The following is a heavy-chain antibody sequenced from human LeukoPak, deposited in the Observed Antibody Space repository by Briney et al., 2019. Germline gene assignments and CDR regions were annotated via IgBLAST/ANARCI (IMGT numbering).Heavy chain of an antibody. Sequence: PGGSLRLSCAASGFTFSSNAMSWVRQAPGRGLEWVSAISGSGDSTYYADSVKGRFTISRDNSKNTLYLQMNSLRAEDTAVHYCAKVVPYWKVDYWGQGTLVTVSS. CDR2: ISGSGDST. D-gene: IGHD1-1*01. J-gene: IGHJ4*02. V-gene: IGHV3-23*01. CDR1: GFTFSSNA. CDR3: AKVVPYWKVDY.